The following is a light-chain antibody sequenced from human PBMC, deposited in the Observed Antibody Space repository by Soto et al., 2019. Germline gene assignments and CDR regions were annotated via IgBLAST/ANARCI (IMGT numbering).Light chain of an antibody. CDR1: SSDVGGYNY. J-gene: IGLJ1*01. Sequence: QSVLTQPPSASGSPGQSVTISCTGTSSDVGGYNYVSWYQQHPGKVPKLMIYEVNKRPSGVPDRFSGSKSGNTASLTVSGLQAEDEADYYCSSYAGTFTFVFGTGTKVTVL. CDR2: EVN. CDR3: SSYAGTFTFV. V-gene: IGLV2-8*01.